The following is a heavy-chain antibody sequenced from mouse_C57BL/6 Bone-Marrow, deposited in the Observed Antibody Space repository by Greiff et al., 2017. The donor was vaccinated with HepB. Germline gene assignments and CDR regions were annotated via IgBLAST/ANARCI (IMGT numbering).Heavy chain of an antibody. J-gene: IGHJ1*03. CDR1: GYTFTDYE. D-gene: IGHD1-1*01. V-gene: IGHV1-15*01. CDR2: IDPETGGT. Sequence: QVQLQQSGAELVRPGASVTLSCKASGYTFTDYEMHWVKQTPVHGLEWIGAIDPETGGTAYNQKFKGKAILTADKSSSTAYMERRSLTSVDSAVYYWTRGGVIATVVAEWYFGVWGTGTTVTVSS. CDR3: TRGGVIATVVAEWYFGV.